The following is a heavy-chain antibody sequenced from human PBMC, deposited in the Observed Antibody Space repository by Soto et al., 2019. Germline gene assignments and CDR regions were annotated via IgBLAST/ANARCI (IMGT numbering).Heavy chain of an antibody. D-gene: IGHD6-13*01. Sequence: GGSLRLSCVVSGFIPSSYAMSWVRQAPGKGLEWVSGISGNGGATSYADSVKGRFTISRDNSKNTLYLQMNSLSAEDTAIYYCAKDAIMVSSSFNYFDFWGQGALVTVSS. CDR3: AKDAIMVSSSFNYFDF. V-gene: IGHV3-23*01. J-gene: IGHJ4*02. CDR2: ISGNGGAT. CDR1: GFIPSSYA.